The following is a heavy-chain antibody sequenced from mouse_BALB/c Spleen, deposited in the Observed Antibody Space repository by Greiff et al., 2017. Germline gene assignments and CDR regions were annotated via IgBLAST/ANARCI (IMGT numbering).Heavy chain of an antibody. Sequence: EVHLVESGGGLVKPGGSLKLSCAASGFAFSSYDMSWVRQTPEKRLEWVAYISSGGGSTNYPDTVKGRFTISRDNAKNTLYLQMSSLKSEDTAMYYCARQGGWLLRYFDVWGAGTTVTVSS. CDR3: ARQGGWLLRYFDV. D-gene: IGHD2-3*01. J-gene: IGHJ1*01. CDR2: ISSGGGST. V-gene: IGHV5-12-1*01. CDR1: GFAFSSYD.